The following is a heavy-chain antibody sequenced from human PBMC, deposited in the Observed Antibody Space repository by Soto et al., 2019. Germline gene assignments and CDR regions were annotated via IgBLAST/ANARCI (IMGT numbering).Heavy chain of an antibody. Sequence: PWETLSLTCTVSGGSISSYYWSWIRQPPGKGLERIGYIYYSGSTNYNPSLKSRVTISIDTSRNQFSLKLSSVTAADTAVYYCAREFSNSPEAFDSWGQGSLVTVSS. D-gene: IGHD6-6*01. V-gene: IGHV4-59*01. J-gene: IGHJ4*02. CDR2: IYYSGST. CDR3: AREFSNSPEAFDS. CDR1: GGSISSYY.